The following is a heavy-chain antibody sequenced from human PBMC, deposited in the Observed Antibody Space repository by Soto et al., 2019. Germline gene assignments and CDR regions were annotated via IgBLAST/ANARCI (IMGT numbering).Heavy chain of an antibody. J-gene: IGHJ4*02. CDR1: GFTFSTYA. CDR3: AKGGRQWLVTSDFNY. D-gene: IGHD6-19*01. V-gene: IGHV3-23*01. CDR2: ISDSGGLT. Sequence: GGSLRLSCAASGFTFSTYAMNWVRQAPGKGLEWVAGISDSGGLTYYADSVKGRFTISRDNSKNTLYLQMNSLRAEDTAVYYCAKGGRQWLVTSDFNYWGQGALVTVSS.